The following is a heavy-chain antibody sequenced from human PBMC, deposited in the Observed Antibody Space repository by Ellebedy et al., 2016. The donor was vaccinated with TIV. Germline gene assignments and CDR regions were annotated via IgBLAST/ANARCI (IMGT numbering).Heavy chain of an antibody. V-gene: IGHV3-23*01. Sequence: GGSLRLXXAVSGFTFSSDAMSWVRQAPGKGLEWVSGISGSGDSTYYADSVKGRFTISRDNSKNTLYLQMDSLRAEDTAVYYCAKSRWEWELQNFDYWGQGTLVTVSS. CDR1: GFTFSSDA. D-gene: IGHD1-26*01. CDR2: ISGSGDST. CDR3: AKSRWEWELQNFDY. J-gene: IGHJ4*02.